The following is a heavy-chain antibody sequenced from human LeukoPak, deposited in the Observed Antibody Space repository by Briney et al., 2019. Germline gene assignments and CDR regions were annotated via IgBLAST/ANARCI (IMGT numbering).Heavy chain of an antibody. CDR1: GYTFTANN. D-gene: IGHD3-3*01. J-gene: IGHJ4*02. CDR2: INPNSGGT. Sequence: ASVKVSCTASGYTFTANNIYWVRQAPGQGLEWMGWINPNSGGTIYAQKFQDRVTMTRDTSISTAYMELSRLISDDTAVYYCARDLMGAPIFGVANDYWGQGTLVTVSS. CDR3: ARDLMGAPIFGVANDY. V-gene: IGHV1-2*02.